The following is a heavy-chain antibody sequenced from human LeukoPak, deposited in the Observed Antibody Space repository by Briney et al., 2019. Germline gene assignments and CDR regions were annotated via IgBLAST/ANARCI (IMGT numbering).Heavy chain of an antibody. D-gene: IGHD3-22*01. J-gene: IGHJ4*02. CDR2: IYTSGST. CDR1: GDSISCDDYY. CDR3: ARDVRYYDSSGYYTYYFDY. V-gene: IGHV4-61*02. Sequence: SETLSLTCTVSGDSISCDDYYWSWIRQPAGKGLEWIGRIYTSGSTNYNPSLKSRVTISVDTSKNQFSLKLSSVTAADTAVYYCARDVRYYDSSGYYTYYFDYWGQGTLVTVSS.